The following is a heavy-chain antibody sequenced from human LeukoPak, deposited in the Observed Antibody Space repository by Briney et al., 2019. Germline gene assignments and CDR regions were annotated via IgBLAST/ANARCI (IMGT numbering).Heavy chain of an antibody. Sequence: SETLSLTCTVSGYSISSGYYWSWIRQPPGKGLEWIGSIDHSGSTNDNPSLKSRVTVSVDTSKNQFSLKLSSVTAADTAVYYCARVPHCTSTSCYVGGYHMDVWGKGTTVTVSS. D-gene: IGHD2-2*01. V-gene: IGHV4-38-2*02. CDR3: ARVPHCTSTSCYVGGYHMDV. CDR1: GYSISSGYY. CDR2: IDHSGST. J-gene: IGHJ6*03.